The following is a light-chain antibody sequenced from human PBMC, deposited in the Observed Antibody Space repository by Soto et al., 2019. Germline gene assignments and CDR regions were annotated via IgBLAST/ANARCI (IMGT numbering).Light chain of an antibody. CDR2: AAS. Sequence: DIQMTQSPPSLSAFVGDRVTITCRASQDISNHLAWFQQKPGKAPKSLIYAASTLHSGVPSKFSGSGFGTDFTLTISSLQPEDSATYYCQHYKSYPITFGQGTRLEMK. CDR1: QDISNH. CDR3: QHYKSYPIT. J-gene: IGKJ5*01. V-gene: IGKV1-16*02.